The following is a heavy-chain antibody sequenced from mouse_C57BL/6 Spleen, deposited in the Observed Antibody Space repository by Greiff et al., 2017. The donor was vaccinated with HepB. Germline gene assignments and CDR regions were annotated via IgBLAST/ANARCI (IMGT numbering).Heavy chain of an antibody. CDR1: GYSITSGYD. D-gene: IGHD1-1*01. V-gene: IGHV3-1*01. J-gene: IGHJ1*03. Sequence: EVQLQQSGPGMVKPSQSLSLTCTVTGYSITSGYDWHWIRHFPGNKLEWMGYISYSGSTNYNPSLKSRISITHDTSKNHFFLKLNSVTTEDTATYYCARGAYYGSSYEYFDVWCTGTTVTVSS. CDR2: ISYSGST. CDR3: ARGAYYGSSYEYFDV.